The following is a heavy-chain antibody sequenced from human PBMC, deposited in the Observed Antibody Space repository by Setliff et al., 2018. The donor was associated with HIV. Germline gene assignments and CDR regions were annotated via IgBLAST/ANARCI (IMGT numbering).Heavy chain of an antibody. CDR3: ARGPYYDSSGYYSWPFDY. CDR2: INIDSGHT. Sequence: ASVKVSCKASGYSFTAYGISWVRQAPGQGFEWMGWINIDSGHTNFAQKFQDRVTMTTDTSTSTAYMELRSLRSDDTAVYYCARGPYYDSSGYYSWPFDYWGQGTLVTVSS. CDR1: GYSFTAYG. V-gene: IGHV1-18*01. J-gene: IGHJ4*02. D-gene: IGHD3-22*01.